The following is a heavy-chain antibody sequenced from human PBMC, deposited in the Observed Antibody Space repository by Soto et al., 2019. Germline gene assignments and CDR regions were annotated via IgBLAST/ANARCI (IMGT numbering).Heavy chain of an antibody. CDR1: GYSFSTYD. CDR2: ISPNNGNT. J-gene: IGHJ5*02. Sequence: ASVKVSCKASGYSFSTYDISWLRQAPGQGPEWMGRISPNNGNTNYAQNFQDRVTMTADTSSSTAYMELRGLRSDDTAKYYCATSYDSGFDPWGKGNLVNVSS. V-gene: IGHV1-18*04. CDR3: ATSYDSGFDP. D-gene: IGHD3-3*01.